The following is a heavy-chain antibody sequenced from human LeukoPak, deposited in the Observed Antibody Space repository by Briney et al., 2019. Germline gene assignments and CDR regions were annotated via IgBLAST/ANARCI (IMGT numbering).Heavy chain of an antibody. V-gene: IGHV1-2*02. CDR1: GFTFTTYF. J-gene: IGHJ3*02. CDR2: INPYSGAT. D-gene: IGHD6-13*01. Sequence: ASVKVSCKASGFTFTTYFMHWVRQAPGQGLEWMGCINPYSGATNSAQKFQGRGTMTRDTSISTAYMELSMLTSDDTAVYYCGRATYTSIWFHDAFDIWGQGTMVTVSS. CDR3: GRATYTSIWFHDAFDI.